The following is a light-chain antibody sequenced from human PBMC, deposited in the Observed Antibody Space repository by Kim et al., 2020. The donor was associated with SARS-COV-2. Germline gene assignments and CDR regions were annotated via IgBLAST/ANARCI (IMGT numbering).Light chain of an antibody. V-gene: IGKV3-20*01. CDR3: QQYGSSPWT. CDR2: GAS. CDR1: QSVSSSY. Sequence: CHGDTAPLSCRASQSVSSSYLAWYQQKPGQAPRLLIYGASSRATGIPDRFSGSGSGTDFTLTISRLEPEDFAVYYCQQYGSSPWTFGQGTKVDIK. J-gene: IGKJ1*01.